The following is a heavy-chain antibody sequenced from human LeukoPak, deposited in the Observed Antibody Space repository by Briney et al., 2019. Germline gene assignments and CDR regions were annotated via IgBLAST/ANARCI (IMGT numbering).Heavy chain of an antibody. D-gene: IGHD1-26*01. CDR2: IKQDGSEK. J-gene: IGHJ3*02. V-gene: IGHV3-7*01. Sequence: GGSLRLSCAASGFTFSSYWMSWVRQAPGKGLEWVANIKQDGSEKYYVDSVKGRFTISRDNSKNTLYLQMNSLRAEDTAVYYCARDGPLVGATYPNDAFDIWGQGTMVTVSS. CDR1: GFTFSSYW. CDR3: ARDGPLVGATYPNDAFDI.